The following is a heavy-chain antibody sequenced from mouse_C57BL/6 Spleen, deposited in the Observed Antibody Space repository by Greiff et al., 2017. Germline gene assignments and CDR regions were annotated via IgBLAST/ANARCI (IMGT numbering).Heavy chain of an antibody. Sequence: VQLQPSVAELVRPGASVTLSCKASGYTFTDYEMHWVKQTPVHGLEWIGAIDPETGGTAYNQKFKGKAILTADKSSSTAYMELRSLTSEDSAVYYCTRDYYDYDWFAYWGQGTLVTVSA. J-gene: IGHJ3*01. CDR1: GYTFTDYE. V-gene: IGHV1-15*01. D-gene: IGHD2-4*01. CDR2: IDPETGGT. CDR3: TRDYYDYDWFAY.